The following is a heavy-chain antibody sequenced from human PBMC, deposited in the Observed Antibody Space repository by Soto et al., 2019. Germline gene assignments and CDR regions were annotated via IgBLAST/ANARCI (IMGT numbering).Heavy chain of an antibody. CDR1: GYTVPGYF. D-gene: IGHD1-1*01. Sequence: ASVKVSCKASGYTVPGYFMHWLRQAPGQGLEWVGWIKLDSGGTNYAQKFQGRVTMTRDMSTNTAYMELSWLRSDDTAVYYCVRDKDETAGLVFDVLVQVTMVT. J-gene: IGHJ3*01. V-gene: IGHV1-2*02. CDR3: VRDKDETAGLVFDV. CDR2: IKLDSGGT.